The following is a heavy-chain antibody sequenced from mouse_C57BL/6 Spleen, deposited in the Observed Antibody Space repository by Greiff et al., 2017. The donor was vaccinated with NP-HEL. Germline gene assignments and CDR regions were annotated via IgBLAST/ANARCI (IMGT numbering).Heavy chain of an antibody. J-gene: IGHJ2*01. CDR3: ARQGYGSSYYFDY. V-gene: IGHV1-69*01. CDR1: GYTFTSYW. Sequence: QVQLQQPGAELVMPGASVKLSCKASGYTFTSYWMHWVKQRPGQGLEWIGEIDPSDSYTNYNQKFKGKSTLTVDKSSSTAYMELHSLTSEDSAVYFCARQGYGSSYYFDYWGQGTTLTVSS. CDR2: IDPSDSYT. D-gene: IGHD1-1*01.